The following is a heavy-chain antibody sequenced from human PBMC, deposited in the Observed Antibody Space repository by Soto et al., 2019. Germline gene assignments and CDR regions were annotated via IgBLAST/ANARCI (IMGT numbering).Heavy chain of an antibody. Sequence: GASVKVSCKASGYIFNSHAMHWVRQAPGQRLEWMGWINAGNGNTYYSQNFKDRVTFTRDTIATTVFMELTSLTSEDTAVYYCARDQSGIAVADYWGQGTLVTGSS. CDR3: ARDQSGIAVADY. CDR2: INAGNGNT. D-gene: IGHD6-19*01. V-gene: IGHV1-3*01. J-gene: IGHJ4*02. CDR1: GYIFNSHA.